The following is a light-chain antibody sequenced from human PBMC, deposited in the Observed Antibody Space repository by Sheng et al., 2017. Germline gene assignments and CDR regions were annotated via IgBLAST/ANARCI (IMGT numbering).Light chain of an antibody. J-gene: IGLJ1*01. CDR2: EVS. CDR1: SSDVGAYNY. CDR3: SSYGGRHNYV. Sequence: QSALTQPPSASGSPGQSVTISCTGTSSDVGAYNYVSWYQQHPGKAPKLMIFEVSQRPSGVPDRFSGSKSGNTASLIVSGLQAEDEADYYCSSYGGRHNYVFGNGDKVTVL. V-gene: IGLV2-8*01.